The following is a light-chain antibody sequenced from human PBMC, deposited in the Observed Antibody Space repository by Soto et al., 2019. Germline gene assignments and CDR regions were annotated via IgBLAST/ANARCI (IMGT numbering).Light chain of an antibody. V-gene: IGKV3D-20*02. CDR3: QQRSNWPPIT. CDR1: QSVSSSY. CDR2: DAS. Sequence: EIVLTQSPVTLSLSPGERATLSCRASQSVSSSYLVWYQQRPGQAPRLLIYDASHRAAGIPARFSGSGFGTDFTLTISRLETADAAVYYCQQRSNWPPITVGQGTRREIK. J-gene: IGKJ5*01.